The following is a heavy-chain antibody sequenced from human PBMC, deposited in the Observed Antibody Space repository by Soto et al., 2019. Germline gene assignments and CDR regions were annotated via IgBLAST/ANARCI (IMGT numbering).Heavy chain of an antibody. CDR2: INAGTGNT. Sequence: QVQLVQSGAEVKKPGASVKVSCKASGYTFTSYAMHWVRQAPGQRLEWMGWINAGTGNTKYSQKYQGRVTITRTTAASTAYMELSRRRSKDTAVDYYDSSFAVAVAMGYWGQGTLVTVSS. J-gene: IGHJ4*02. V-gene: IGHV1-3*01. CDR1: GYTFTSYA. CDR3: DSSFAVAVAMGY. D-gene: IGHD2-15*01.